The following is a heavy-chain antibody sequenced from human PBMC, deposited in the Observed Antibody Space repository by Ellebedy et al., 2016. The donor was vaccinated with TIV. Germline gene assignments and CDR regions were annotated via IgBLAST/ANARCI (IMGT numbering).Heavy chain of an antibody. D-gene: IGHD1-1*01. CDR1: GYNFTAYP. Sequence: ASVKVSCKASGYNFTAYPMNWVRQAPGQGLEWLGWINMNTGNPTYAQGFTGRFVFSLDTSVSTAYLQISSLKAEDTAVYYCARDSRYNWNDRDYYHMDVWGKGTTVTVSS. V-gene: IGHV7-4-1*02. CDR2: INMNTGNP. J-gene: IGHJ6*03. CDR3: ARDSRYNWNDRDYYHMDV.